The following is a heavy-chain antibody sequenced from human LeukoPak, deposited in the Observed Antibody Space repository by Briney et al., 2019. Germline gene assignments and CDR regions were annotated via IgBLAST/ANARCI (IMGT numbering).Heavy chain of an antibody. CDR1: GYTFSSYD. D-gene: IGHD3-3*01. J-gene: IGHJ5*02. V-gene: IGHV1-8*01. Sequence: ASVKVSCKASGYTFSSYDINWGRQATGQGLEWRGWMNPNSGNTGYAQKFQGRVTMTRNTSISTAYMELSSLRSEDTAVYYCARRDVQQGMYYDFWSGYNNWFDPWGQGTLVTVTS. CDR3: ARRDVQQGMYYDFWSGYNNWFDP. CDR2: MNPNSGNT.